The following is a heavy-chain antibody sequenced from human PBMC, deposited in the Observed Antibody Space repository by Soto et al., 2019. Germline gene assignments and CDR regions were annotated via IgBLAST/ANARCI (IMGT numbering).Heavy chain of an antibody. J-gene: IGHJ4*02. D-gene: IGHD6-19*01. CDR2: ISYDGSNK. Sequence: QVQLVESGGGVVQPGRSLRLSCAASGFTFSSYGMHCVRQAPGKGLERVAVISYDGSNKYYADSVKGRFTISRDNSKNTLYLQMNSLRAEDTAVYYCAKGPTEAVADYWGQGTLVTVSS. CDR3: AKGPTEAVADY. V-gene: IGHV3-30*18. CDR1: GFTFSSYG.